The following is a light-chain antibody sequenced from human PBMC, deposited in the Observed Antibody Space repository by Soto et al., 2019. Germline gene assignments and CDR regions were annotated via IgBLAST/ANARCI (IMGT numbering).Light chain of an antibody. V-gene: IGKV3-11*01. J-gene: IGKJ3*01. Sequence: IVLTQSPATLSLSPGERATLSCRASQSVSSYLAWYQQKPGQAPRLLIYDASNRATGIPARFSGSGSGTDFTLTISSLEPEDFAVYYCQHRSNWPPKTFGPGTKVDIK. CDR1: QSVSSY. CDR3: QHRSNWPPKT. CDR2: DAS.